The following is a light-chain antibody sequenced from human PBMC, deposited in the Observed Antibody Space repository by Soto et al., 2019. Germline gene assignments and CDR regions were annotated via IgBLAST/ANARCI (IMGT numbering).Light chain of an antibody. CDR1: QTIDNT. V-gene: IGKV3-15*01. CDR3: QQRSNWPWT. CDR2: DAS. J-gene: IGKJ1*01. Sequence: EIVMTQSPATLSLSPGERATLSCRASQTIDNTLAWYQRKPGQAPRLLIYDASTRATGAPARFSGSGSGTDFTLTISSLQSEDFAVYYCQQRSNWPWTFGQGTKVDIK.